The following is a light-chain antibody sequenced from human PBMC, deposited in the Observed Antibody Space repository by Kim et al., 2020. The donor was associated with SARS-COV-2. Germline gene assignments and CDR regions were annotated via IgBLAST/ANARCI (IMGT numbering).Light chain of an antibody. V-gene: IGLV3-19*01. J-gene: IGLJ2*01. CDR2: GKN. CDR1: SLRSYY. CDR3: NSRDSSGNHVV. Sequence: AWGPTVRITCQGDSLRSYYASWYQQKPGQAPVLVIYGKNNRPSGIPDRFSGSSSGNTASLTITGAQAEDEADNYCNSRDSSGNHVVFGGGTKLTVL.